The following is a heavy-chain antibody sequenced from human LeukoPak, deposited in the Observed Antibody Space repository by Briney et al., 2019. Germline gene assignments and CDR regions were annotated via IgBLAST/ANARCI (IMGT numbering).Heavy chain of an antibody. J-gene: IGHJ5*02. Sequence: PGGSLRLSCAASEFTFSSYSMNWVRQAPGKGLEWVSYITNSGNSKSYADSVKGRFTISRDNTKNSLYLQMNGLRAEDTAVYYCARRLTQYDCFDPWGQGILVTVSS. V-gene: IGHV3-48*01. CDR3: ARRLTQYDCFDP. CDR1: EFTFSSYS. D-gene: IGHD2-2*01. CDR2: ITNSGNSK.